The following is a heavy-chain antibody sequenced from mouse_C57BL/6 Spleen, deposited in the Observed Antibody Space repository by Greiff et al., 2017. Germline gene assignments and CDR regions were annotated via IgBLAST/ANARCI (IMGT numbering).Heavy chain of an antibody. CDR2: IDPNSGGT. V-gene: IGHV1-72*01. Sequence: QVHVKQPGAELVKPGASVKLSCKASGYTFTSYWMHWVKQRPGRGLEWIGRIDPNSGGTKYNEKFKSKATLTVDKPSSTAYMQLSSLTSEDSAVYYWARQGDGYYGCYAMDYWGQGTSVTVSS. J-gene: IGHJ4*01. CDR1: GYTFTSYW. CDR3: ARQGDGYYGCYAMDY. D-gene: IGHD2-3*01.